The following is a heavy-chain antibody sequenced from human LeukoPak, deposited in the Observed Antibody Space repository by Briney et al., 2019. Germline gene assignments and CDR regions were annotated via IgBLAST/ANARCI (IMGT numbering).Heavy chain of an antibody. CDR3: ARDGVGAAAGDYYYYYGMDV. V-gene: IGHV3-30-3*01. J-gene: IGHJ6*02. Sequence: GGSLRLSCAASGFTFSSYAMHWVRQAPGKGLESVAVISYDGSNKYYADSVKGRFTISRDNSKNTLYLQMNSLRAEDTAVYYCARDGVGAAAGDYYYYYGMDVWGQGTTVTVSS. D-gene: IGHD6-13*01. CDR2: ISYDGSNK. CDR1: GFTFSSYA.